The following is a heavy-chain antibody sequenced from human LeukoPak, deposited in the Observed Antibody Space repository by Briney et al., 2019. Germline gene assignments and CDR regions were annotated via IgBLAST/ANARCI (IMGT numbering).Heavy chain of an antibody. CDR2: ISYDGNNK. CDR1: GFTFNSYA. J-gene: IGHJ4*02. D-gene: IGHD1-26*01. Sequence: QVQLVESGGGVVQPGRSLRLSCAASGFTFNSYAMHWVRQAPGKGLEWVAVISYDGNNKYYADSVKGRFTISRDNSKNTLYLQMNSLRAEDTAVYYCARDRGYSGSYGEHFDYWGQGTLVTVSS. CDR3: ARDRGYSGSYGEHFDY. V-gene: IGHV3-30-3*01.